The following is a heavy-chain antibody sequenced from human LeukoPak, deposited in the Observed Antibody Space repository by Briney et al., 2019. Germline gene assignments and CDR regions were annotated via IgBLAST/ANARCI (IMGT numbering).Heavy chain of an antibody. V-gene: IGHV1-24*01. D-gene: IGHD1-26*01. Sequence: ASEKVSRKVSGYTLTELSMHWVRQAPGKGHGWMGGFDPEDGETIYAQKFQGRVTMTEDTSTDTAYMELSSLRSEDTAVYYCATGEDSGSYWQANPWWAFDIWGQGTMVTVSS. CDR1: GYTLTELS. CDR3: ATGEDSGSYWQANPWWAFDI. J-gene: IGHJ3*02. CDR2: FDPEDGET.